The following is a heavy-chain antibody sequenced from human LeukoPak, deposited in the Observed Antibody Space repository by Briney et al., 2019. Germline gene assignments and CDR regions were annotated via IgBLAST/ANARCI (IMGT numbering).Heavy chain of an antibody. J-gene: IGHJ3*02. CDR3: ATLGPNDCSSTSCYKNLDAFDI. V-gene: IGHV4-39*07. Sequence: SQTLSLTCTVSGGSISSSSYYWGWIRQPPGKGLEWIGSIYYSGSTYYNPSLKSRVTISVDTSKNQFSLKLSSVTAADTAVYYCATLGPNDCSSTSCYKNLDAFDIWGQGTMVTVSS. D-gene: IGHD2-2*02. CDR1: GGSISSSSYY. CDR2: IYYSGST.